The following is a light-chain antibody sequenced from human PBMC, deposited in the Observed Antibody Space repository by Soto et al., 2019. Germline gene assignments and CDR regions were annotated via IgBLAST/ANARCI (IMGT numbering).Light chain of an antibody. CDR2: GVS. Sequence: EIVMTQSPVTLSVSPGERATLSCRASQSVRSTYLAWYQQKPGQAPRLLIFGVSNRAAGIPARFSGSGSGTEFTLTISSRQSEDFAVYHCQQYGVWPLTFGGGTKVDIK. J-gene: IGKJ4*01. V-gene: IGKV3-15*01. CDR3: QQYGVWPLT. CDR1: QSVRSTY.